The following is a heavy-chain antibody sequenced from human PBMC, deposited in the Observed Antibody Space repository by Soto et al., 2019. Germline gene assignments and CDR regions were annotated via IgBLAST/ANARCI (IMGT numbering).Heavy chain of an antibody. CDR2: VVHSGST. D-gene: IGHD3-9*01. CDR1: GGSFNGYY. CDR3: ARRVYYDILTAWYFDY. J-gene: IGHJ4*02. Sequence: QVHLQQWGARLLKPSETLSLTCAVYGGSFNGYYWSWIRQPPGKGLEWIGEVVHSGSTNYNPSLKRRVAISVDTSKNQFSLKLSSVTAADTAVYYCARRVYYDILTAWYFDYWGQGTLVTVSS. V-gene: IGHV4-34*02.